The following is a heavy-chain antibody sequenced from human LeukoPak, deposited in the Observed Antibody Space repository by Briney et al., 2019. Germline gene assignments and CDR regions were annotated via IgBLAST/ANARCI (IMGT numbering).Heavy chain of an antibody. D-gene: IGHD4-23*01. CDR3: ARHTNDYGGYGDY. Sequence: GEPLKISCKCSGYRFTSYWLGLVRQLPGKGLEGMGIIYPGESETRYSPSFQGQVTISADKSISAAYLQWSSLKASDTAVYYCARHTNDYGGYGDYWGQGTLVTVSS. CDR1: GYRFTSYW. V-gene: IGHV5-51*01. J-gene: IGHJ4*02. CDR2: IYPGESET.